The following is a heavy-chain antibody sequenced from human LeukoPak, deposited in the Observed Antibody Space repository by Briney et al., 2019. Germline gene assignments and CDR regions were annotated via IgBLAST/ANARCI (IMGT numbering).Heavy chain of an antibody. D-gene: IGHD2-15*01. V-gene: IGHV4-39*01. J-gene: IGHJ4*02. CDR3: ARVRGWYPFDY. CDR1: GGSISSSSYY. Sequence: SETLSLTCTVSGGSISSSSYYWGWIRQPPGKGLEWIGRIYYSGSTYYGPSLKSRVTISVDTSKNQFSLKLTSVTAADTAVYYCARVRGWYPFDYWGQGTLVTVSS. CDR2: IYYSGST.